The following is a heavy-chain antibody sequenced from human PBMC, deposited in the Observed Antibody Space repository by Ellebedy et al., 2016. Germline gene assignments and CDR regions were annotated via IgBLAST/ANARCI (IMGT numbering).Heavy chain of an antibody. J-gene: IGHJ6*02. D-gene: IGHD3-22*01. Sequence: SVKVSXKASGFTFTSSAMQWVRQARGQRLEWIGWIVVGSGNTNYAQKFQERVTITRDMSTSTAYMELSSLRSEDTAVYYCAAGGYYDSSGYLGYYYYYGMDVWGQGTTVTVSS. V-gene: IGHV1-58*02. CDR1: GFTFTSSA. CDR2: IVVGSGNT. CDR3: AAGGYYDSSGYLGYYYYYGMDV.